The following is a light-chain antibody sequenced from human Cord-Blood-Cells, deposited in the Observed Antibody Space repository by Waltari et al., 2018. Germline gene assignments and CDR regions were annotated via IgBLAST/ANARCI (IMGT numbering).Light chain of an antibody. J-gene: IGLJ1*01. Sequence: SALTQPASVSGYPGQSITISCPGTSSDVGGYNLVSWYQQHPGKAPKLMIYDVSNRPSGVSNRFSGSKSGNTASLTISGLQAEDEADYYCSSYTSSSTLVFGTGTKVTVL. CDR2: DVS. V-gene: IGLV2-14*01. CDR3: SSYTSSSTLV. CDR1: SSDVGGYNL.